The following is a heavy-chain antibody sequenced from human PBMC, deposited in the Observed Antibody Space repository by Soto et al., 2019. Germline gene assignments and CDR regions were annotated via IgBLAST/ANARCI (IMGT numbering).Heavy chain of an antibody. D-gene: IGHD5-18*01. J-gene: IGHJ6*02. Sequence: TLSLTCAVSGGSISSGGYSWSWIRQPPGKGLEWIGYIYHSGSTYYNPSLKSRVTISVDRSKNQFSLKLSSVTAADTAVYYCASSYGGGYSYGVYYYYGMDVWGQGTTVTASS. CDR2: IYHSGST. CDR1: GGSISSGGYS. V-gene: IGHV4-30-2*01. CDR3: ASSYGGGYSYGVYYYYGMDV.